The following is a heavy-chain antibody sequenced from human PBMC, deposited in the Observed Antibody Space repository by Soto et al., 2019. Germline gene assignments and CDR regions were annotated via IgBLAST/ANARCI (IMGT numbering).Heavy chain of an antibody. CDR3: ARDPSWVGYCSGGSCYGDY. D-gene: IGHD2-15*01. V-gene: IGHV3-21*01. CDR2: ISSSSSYI. CDR1: GFTFSSYN. J-gene: IGHJ4*02. Sequence: EVQLVESGGGLVKPGGSLRLSCAASGFTFSSYNMNWVRQAPGKGLEWVSSISSSSSYIYYADSVKGRFTISRDNAKNSLYLQMNSLRAEDTAVYYCARDPSWVGYCSGGSCYGDYWGQGTLVTVSS.